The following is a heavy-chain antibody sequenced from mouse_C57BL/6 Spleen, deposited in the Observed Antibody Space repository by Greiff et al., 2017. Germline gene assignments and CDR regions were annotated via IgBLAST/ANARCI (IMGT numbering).Heavy chain of an antibody. CDR3: ARGGITTGVAEPFEY. D-gene: IGHD1-1*01. Sequence: EVKLMESGAELVKPGASVKLSCTASGFNIKDYYMHWVKQRTEQGLEWIGRIDPEDGETKYAPKFQGKATITADTSSNTAYLQLSSLTSEDTAVYYCARGGITTGVAEPFEYWGQGTTLTVSS. J-gene: IGHJ2*01. V-gene: IGHV14-2*01. CDR2: IDPEDGET. CDR1: GFNIKDYY.